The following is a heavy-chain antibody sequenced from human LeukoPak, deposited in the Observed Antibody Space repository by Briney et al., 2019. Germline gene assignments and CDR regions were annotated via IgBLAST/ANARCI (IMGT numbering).Heavy chain of an antibody. D-gene: IGHD2-2*01. CDR2: IYYSGST. Sequence: SETLSLTCTVSGGSTSSYYWSWIRQPPGKGLEWIGYIYYSGSTNYNPSLKSRVTISVDTSKNQFSLKLSSVTAADTAVYYCARVVVVPAAMVAFDIWGQGTMVTVSS. V-gene: IGHV4-59*01. J-gene: IGHJ3*02. CDR3: ARVVVVPAAMVAFDI. CDR1: GGSTSSYY.